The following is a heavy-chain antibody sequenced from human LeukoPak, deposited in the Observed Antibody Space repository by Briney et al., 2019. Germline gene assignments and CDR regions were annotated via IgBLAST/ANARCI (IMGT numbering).Heavy chain of an antibody. CDR1: GFTFSSYG. CDR2: IWYDGSNK. CDR3: TRGPYGSGSYYSDYYYGMDV. D-gene: IGHD3-10*01. V-gene: IGHV3-33*01. J-gene: IGHJ6*04. Sequence: PGRSLRLSCAASGFTFSSYGMHWVRQAPGKGLEWVAVIWYDGSNKYYADSVKGRFTISRDNSKNTLYPQMNSLRAEDTAVYYCTRGPYGSGSYYSDYYYGMDVWGKGTTVTVSS.